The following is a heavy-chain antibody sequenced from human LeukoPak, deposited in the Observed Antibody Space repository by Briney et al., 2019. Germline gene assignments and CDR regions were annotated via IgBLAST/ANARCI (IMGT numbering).Heavy chain of an antibody. Sequence: PGGSLRLSCAASGLIVSSDYLAWVRQAPGKGLEWISVIYGGGATYYADSVRGRFTISRDNSKNELFLQMYSLRVEYAAVYHCVRLLPASRHYFDYWGQGTLVTVSS. CDR3: VRLLPASRHYFDY. V-gene: IGHV3-53*01. J-gene: IGHJ4*02. CDR1: GLIVSSDY. CDR2: IYGGGAT. D-gene: IGHD6-6*01.